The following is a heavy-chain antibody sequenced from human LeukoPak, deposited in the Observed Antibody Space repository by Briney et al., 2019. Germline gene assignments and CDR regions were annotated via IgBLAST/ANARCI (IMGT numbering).Heavy chain of an antibody. D-gene: IGHD6-13*01. J-gene: IGHJ4*02. Sequence: PSETLSLTCTVSGGSISSSSYYWGWIRQPPGKGLEWIGSIYYSGSTYYNPSLKSRVTISVNTSKNQFSLKLSSVTAADTAVYYCARDLYSSSWYGFDYWGQGTLVTASS. CDR3: ARDLYSSSWYGFDY. CDR1: GGSISSSSYY. CDR2: IYYSGST. V-gene: IGHV4-39*07.